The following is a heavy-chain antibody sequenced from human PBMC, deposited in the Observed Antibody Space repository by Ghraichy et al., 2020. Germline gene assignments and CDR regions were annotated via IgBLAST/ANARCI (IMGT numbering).Heavy chain of an antibody. CDR1: GFPFSNYN. Sequence: LSLTCAASGFPFSNYNMNWVRQAPGKGLEWVSAISVSGGSTYYADSVKGRFTISRDNSKNTLYLQMNSLRAEDTAVYYCASSPWILGYCSGGSCYYFDYWGQGTLVTVSS. J-gene: IGHJ4*02. CDR3: ASSPWILGYCSGGSCYYFDY. CDR2: ISVSGGST. V-gene: IGHV3-23*01. D-gene: IGHD2-15*01.